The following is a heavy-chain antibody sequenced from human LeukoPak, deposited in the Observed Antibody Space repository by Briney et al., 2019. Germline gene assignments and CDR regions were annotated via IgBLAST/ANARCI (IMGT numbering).Heavy chain of an antibody. CDR3: ARGSNWSYDY. CDR1: AFTFSNYG. Sequence: PGWSLRLSCAASAFTFSNYGMSWVRLAPGKGMEWVSSICNTGSNMYYPDSVKGRFTTSRDNAKSSLYLQMSSLRAEDTAVYYCARGSNWSYDYWGRGTLVTVSS. J-gene: IGHJ4*02. V-gene: IGHV3-21*06. D-gene: IGHD7-27*01. CDR2: ICNTGSNM.